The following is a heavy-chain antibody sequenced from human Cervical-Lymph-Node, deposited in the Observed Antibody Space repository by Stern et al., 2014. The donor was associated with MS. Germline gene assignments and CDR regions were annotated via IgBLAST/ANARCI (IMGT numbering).Heavy chain of an antibody. CDR1: GFTFGRHS. Sequence: QMQLVPSGGGVVQPGRSLRLSCATSGFTFGRHSMPWVRQVPGKGLEWVALISYDGSIQHYADSVKGRFTISRDNSNNTLYLQMNSLRIEDTAMYYCARPAAARYFDYWGQGSQVTVSS. CDR2: ISYDGSIQ. J-gene: IGHJ4*02. V-gene: IGHV3-30-3*01. D-gene: IGHD6-25*01. CDR3: ARPAAARYFDY.